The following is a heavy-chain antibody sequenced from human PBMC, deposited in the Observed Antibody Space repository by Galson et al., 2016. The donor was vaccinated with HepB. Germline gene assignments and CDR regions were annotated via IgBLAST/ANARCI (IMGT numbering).Heavy chain of an antibody. V-gene: IGHV1-69*06. CDR2: IVPFFGAA. CDR1: GGTFSSDA. J-gene: IGHJ4*02. Sequence: SVKVSCKASGGTFSSDAINWVRQAPGQGLEWMGGIVPFFGAARYAQKFQGRATLTADKSTHTAYMELSSLRYEDTALHYCSRADYYGSGSYWDYWGQGTLVTVSS. D-gene: IGHD3-10*01. CDR3: SRADYYGSGSYWDY.